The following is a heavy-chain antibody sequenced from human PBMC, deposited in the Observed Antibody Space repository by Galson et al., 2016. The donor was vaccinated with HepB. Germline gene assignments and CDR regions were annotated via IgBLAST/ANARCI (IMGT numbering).Heavy chain of an antibody. Sequence: SETLSLTCEVSGSSINSTNWWSWVRQFPGKGLEWIGDIHHSGSTNYNPSLKSQVTLSIDKSKNQFSLKLRSVTAADTAVYYCAREGRRWYGYGHYGMDAWGQGGTVTVSS. CDR2: IHHSGST. D-gene: IGHD4-23*01. V-gene: IGHV4-4*02. CDR1: GSSINSTNW. J-gene: IGHJ6*02. CDR3: AREGRRWYGYGHYGMDA.